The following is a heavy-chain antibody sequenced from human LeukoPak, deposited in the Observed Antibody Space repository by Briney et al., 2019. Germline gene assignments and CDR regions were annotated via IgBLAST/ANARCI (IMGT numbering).Heavy chain of an antibody. Sequence: PGGSLRLSCAASGFTFSTYAVSWVRQAPGKGLEWVSGVVNSGSNTYYVDSVKGRFTISRDNSKNMLWLQMNSLRAEDTAVYYCAAAMTEYWYLDLWGRGTLVTVSS. V-gene: IGHV3-23*05. CDR2: VVNSGSNT. J-gene: IGHJ2*01. CDR1: GFTFSTYA. D-gene: IGHD2-21*02. CDR3: AAAMTEYWYLDL.